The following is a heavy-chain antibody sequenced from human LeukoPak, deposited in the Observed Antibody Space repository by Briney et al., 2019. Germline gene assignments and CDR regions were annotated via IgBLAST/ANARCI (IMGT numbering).Heavy chain of an antibody. CDR3: ARGIEPSGWYGFDY. CDR1: GFTFSSYG. Sequence: GGSLRLSCAASGFTFSSYGMHWVRQAPGKGLEWVANIKQDGSEKYYVDSVKGRFTISRDNAKNSLYLQMNSLRAEDTAVYYCARGIEPSGWYGFDYWGQGTLVTVSS. J-gene: IGHJ4*02. CDR2: IKQDGSEK. D-gene: IGHD6-19*01. V-gene: IGHV3-7*03.